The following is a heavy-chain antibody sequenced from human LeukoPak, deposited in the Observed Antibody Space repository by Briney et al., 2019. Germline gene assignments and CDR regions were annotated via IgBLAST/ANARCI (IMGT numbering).Heavy chain of an antibody. J-gene: IGHJ5*02. CDR3: ARGPESPVEMATIARLFDP. CDR2: IYYSGST. Sequence: SETLSLTCTVSGGSISSYYWSWIRQPPGKGLEWIGYIYYSGSTNYNPSLKSRVTISVDTSKNQFSLKLSSVTAADTAVYYCARGPESPVEMATIARLFDPWGQGTLVTVSS. CDR1: GGSISSYY. V-gene: IGHV4-59*12. D-gene: IGHD5-24*01.